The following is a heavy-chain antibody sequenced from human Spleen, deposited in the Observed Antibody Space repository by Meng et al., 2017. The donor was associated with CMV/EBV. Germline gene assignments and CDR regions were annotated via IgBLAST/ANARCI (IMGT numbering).Heavy chain of an antibody. CDR3: ACPQGYYDFWRGPHGFDY. V-gene: IGHV3-21*01. D-gene: IGHD3-3*01. J-gene: IGHJ4*02. Sequence: GESLKISCAASGFTFSSYSMNWVRQAPGKGLEWVSSISSSSSYIYYADSVKGRFTISRDNAKNSLYLQMNSLRAEDTAVYYCACPQGYYDFWRGPHGFDYWGQGTLVTVSS. CDR1: GFTFSSYS. CDR2: ISSSSSYI.